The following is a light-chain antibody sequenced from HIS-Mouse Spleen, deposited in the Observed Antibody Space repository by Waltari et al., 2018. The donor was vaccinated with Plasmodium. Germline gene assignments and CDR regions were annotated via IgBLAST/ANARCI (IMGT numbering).Light chain of an antibody. J-gene: IGKJ1*01. V-gene: IGKV1-39*01. CDR3: QQNYNTWT. CDR2: AAS. CDR1: QSISSY. Sequence: DIQMTQSPSSLSASVGDRVTITCRANQSISSYLNWYQQKQGKAPKLLIYAASSLQSGVPSRFSGSGSGTDFTLTISSLQPEDFATYYCQQNYNTWTFGQGTKVEIK.